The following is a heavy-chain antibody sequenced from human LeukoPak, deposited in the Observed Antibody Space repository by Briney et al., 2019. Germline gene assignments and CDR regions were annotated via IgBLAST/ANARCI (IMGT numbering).Heavy chain of an antibody. D-gene: IGHD5-18*01. J-gene: IGHJ4*02. CDR2: VYNGGST. CDR1: GGSISNYF. Sequence: PSETLSLTCTVSGGSISNYFWNWIRQSPGKRLEWIGFVYNGGSTNYNPSLKSRVTISIDTSKNQFSLRLSSVTAADTAVYYRARGAAGYSYGWGQGTLVTVSS. V-gene: IGHV4-59*01. CDR3: ARGAAGYSYG.